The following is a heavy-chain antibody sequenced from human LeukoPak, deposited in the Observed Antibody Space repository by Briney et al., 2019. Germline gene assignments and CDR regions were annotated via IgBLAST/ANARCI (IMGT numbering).Heavy chain of an antibody. V-gene: IGHV3-23*01. Sequence: GASLRLSCAASGFTFSSYAMSWDRQAPGKGLEWVSAISGSGGSTYYADSVKGRFTISRDNSKNTLYLQMNSLRAEDTAVYYCAKAAYDFWSGYLDWGQGTLVTVSS. J-gene: IGHJ4*02. D-gene: IGHD3-3*01. CDR2: ISGSGGST. CDR3: AKAAYDFWSGYLD. CDR1: GFTFSSYA.